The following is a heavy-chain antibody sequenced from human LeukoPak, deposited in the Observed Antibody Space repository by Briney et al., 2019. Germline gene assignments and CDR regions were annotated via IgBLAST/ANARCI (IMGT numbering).Heavy chain of an antibody. Sequence: GGSLRLSCAASGFTFSSHSMNWVRQAPGKGLEWVSGITGGGDRTFYADSVKGRFTISRDNSMHTLYLQMNSLRAEDTAVYYCAKDGVDRSGWYFDYWGQGTLVTVSS. V-gene: IGHV3-23*01. CDR1: GFTFSSHS. CDR2: ITGGGDRT. D-gene: IGHD6-19*01. J-gene: IGHJ4*02. CDR3: AKDGVDRSGWYFDY.